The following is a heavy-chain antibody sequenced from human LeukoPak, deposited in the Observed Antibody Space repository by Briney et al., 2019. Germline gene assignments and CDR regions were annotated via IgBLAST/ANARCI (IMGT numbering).Heavy chain of an antibody. D-gene: IGHD3-22*01. CDR3: AKAREYYYDSSGYNY. J-gene: IGHJ4*02. CDR2: ISGSGGST. V-gene: IGHV3-23*01. Sequence: PGGSLRLSCAASGFTFSSYAMSWVRQAPGKGLEWVSAISGSGGSTYYADSVKGRFTISRDNSKNTLYLQMNSLRAEDAAVYYCAKAREYYYDSSGYNYWGQGTLVTVSS. CDR1: GFTFSSYA.